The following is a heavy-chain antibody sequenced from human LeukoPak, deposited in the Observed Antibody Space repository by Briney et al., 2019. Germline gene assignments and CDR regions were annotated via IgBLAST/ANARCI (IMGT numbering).Heavy chain of an antibody. CDR3: ARSREPGRDGDY. J-gene: IGHJ4*02. Sequence: PGRSLRLSCAASGFTFSTYWMHWVRQVPGKGLVWVSRISSDGISTAYADSVKGRFTLSRDNAKNTLYLQMNSLRADDTAVYYCARSREPGRDGDYWGQGTLVTVSS. CDR2: ISSDGIST. D-gene: IGHD5-24*01. V-gene: IGHV3-74*01. CDR1: GFTFSTYW.